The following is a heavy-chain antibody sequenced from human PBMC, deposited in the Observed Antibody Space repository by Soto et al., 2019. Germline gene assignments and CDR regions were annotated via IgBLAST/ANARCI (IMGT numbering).Heavy chain of an antibody. Sequence: GASVKVSCKASGYTFTSYYMHWVRQAPGQGLEWMGIINPSGGSTSYAQKFQGRVTMTRDTSTSTDYMELSSLRSEDTAVYYCARSLLSGSYRIDNWFDPWGQGTLVTVSS. J-gene: IGHJ5*02. D-gene: IGHD1-26*01. CDR2: INPSGGST. CDR1: GYTFTSYY. CDR3: ARSLLSGSYRIDNWFDP. V-gene: IGHV1-46*01.